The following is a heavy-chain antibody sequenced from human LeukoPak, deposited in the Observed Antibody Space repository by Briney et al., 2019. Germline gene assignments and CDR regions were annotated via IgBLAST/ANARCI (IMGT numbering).Heavy chain of an antibody. J-gene: IGHJ4*02. CDR3: ARAVSSYTIFGVVIRYFDY. D-gene: IGHD3-3*01. CDR1: GGTFSSYA. V-gene: IGHV1-69*13. Sequence: GASVKVSCKASGGTFSSYAISWVRQAPGQGLEWMGGIIPIFGTANYAQKFQGRVTITADESTSTAYMELSSLRSEDTAVYYCARAVSSYTIFGVVIRYFDYWGQGTLVTVSS. CDR2: IIPIFGTA.